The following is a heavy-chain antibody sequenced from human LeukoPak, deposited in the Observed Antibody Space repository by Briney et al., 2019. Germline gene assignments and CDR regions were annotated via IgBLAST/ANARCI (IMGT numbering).Heavy chain of an antibody. V-gene: IGHV4-59*01. J-gene: IGHJ4*02. CDR2: IYYSGST. Sequence: SETLSLTCAVYGGSFSGYYWSWIRQPPGKGLEWIGYIYYSGSTNYNPSLKSRVTISVDTSKNQFSLKLSPVTAADTAVYYCARADYYGSGSHFDYWGQGTLVTVSS. D-gene: IGHD3-10*01. CDR1: GGSFSGYY. CDR3: ARADYYGSGSHFDY.